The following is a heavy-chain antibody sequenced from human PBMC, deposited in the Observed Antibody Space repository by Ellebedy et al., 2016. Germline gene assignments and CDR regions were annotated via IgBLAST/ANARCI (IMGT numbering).Heavy chain of an antibody. J-gene: IGHJ5*02. V-gene: IGHV4-4*07. CDR1: GGSINRYY. CDR3: ARDPTTSSKWNYGPFDP. CDR2: IYSLGGS. Sequence: SETLSLTXTVSGGSINRYYWSWVRQPVGKGLEWIGRIYSLGGSNYNPSLESRVTMSLDTPRKQFSLKLTSVTAADTAVYYCARDPTTSSKWNYGPFDPWGQGILVTVSS. D-gene: IGHD1-7*01.